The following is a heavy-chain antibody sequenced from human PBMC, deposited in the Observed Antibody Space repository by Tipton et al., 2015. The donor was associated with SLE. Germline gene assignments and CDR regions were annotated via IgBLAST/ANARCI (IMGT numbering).Heavy chain of an antibody. D-gene: IGHD3-3*01. V-gene: IGHV4-4*07. CDR3: ARLGITIFGVDLRGP. J-gene: IGHJ5*02. CDR2: IYTSGST. CDR1: GGSISSYY. Sequence: TLSLTCTVSGGSISSYYWSWVRQPAEKGLEWIGRIYTSGSTNYNPSLKSRVTMSVDTSKNQFSLKLSSVTAADTAVYYCARLGITIFGVDLRGPWGQGTLVTVSS.